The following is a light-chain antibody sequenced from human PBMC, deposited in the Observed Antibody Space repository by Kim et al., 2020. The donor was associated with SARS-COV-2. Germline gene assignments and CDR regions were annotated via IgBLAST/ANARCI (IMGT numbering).Light chain of an antibody. J-gene: IGKJ2*01. CDR3: QQLNSYPQT. Sequence: ATVGNSITITCRASQGINNYLAWYQQTPGKAPKLLIYVASTLQSGVPSRFRGSGSGTDFTLTITNLQPEDFATYYCQQLNSYPQTFGQGTKLEI. CDR2: VAS. V-gene: IGKV1-9*01. CDR1: QGINNY.